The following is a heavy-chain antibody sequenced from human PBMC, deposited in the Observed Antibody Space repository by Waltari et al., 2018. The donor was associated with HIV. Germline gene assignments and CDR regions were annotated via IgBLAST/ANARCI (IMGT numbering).Heavy chain of an antibody. D-gene: IGHD3-22*01. CDR1: ASSISSGYY. J-gene: IGHJ3*02. V-gene: IGHV4-38-2*02. CDR2: IYCSVTT. Sequence: QVQLQESGPGVVKPSETLSLTCTVSASSISSGYYWGWIRQSPGTGREWIGSIYCSVTTYYNPSLKSRVTISVNRSKNQFSLKLTSMTAADTALYYCARDQDYYDSSGYTCYAFDMWGPGTMVTVSS. CDR3: ARDQDYYDSSGYTCYAFDM.